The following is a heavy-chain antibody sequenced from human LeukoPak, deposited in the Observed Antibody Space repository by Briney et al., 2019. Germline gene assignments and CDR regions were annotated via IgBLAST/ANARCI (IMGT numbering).Heavy chain of an antibody. V-gene: IGHV3-53*01. CDR2: IYSGGST. CDR3: ARGGSYLSAFDI. CDR1: GFTFDDYG. Sequence: PGGSLRLSCAASGFTFDDYGMSWVRQAPGKGLEWVSIIYSGGSTFYADSVKGRFTISRDNSKNTLYLQMNSLGAEDTAVYYCARGGSYLSAFDIWGQGTMVTVSS. D-gene: IGHD1-26*01. J-gene: IGHJ3*02.